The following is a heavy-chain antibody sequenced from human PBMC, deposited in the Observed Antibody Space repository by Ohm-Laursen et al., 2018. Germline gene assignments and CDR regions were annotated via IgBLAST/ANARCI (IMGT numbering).Heavy chain of an antibody. CDR3: ATRVTPVTTLYYYAMDV. CDR1: GGTFSSYA. Sequence: GASVKVSCKASGGTFSSYAISWVRQAPGQGLEWMGRIIPILGIANYAQKFQGRVTITADKSTSTAYMELSSLRSEDTAVYYCATRVTPVTTLYYYAMDVWGQGTTVTVSS. D-gene: IGHD4-17*01. J-gene: IGHJ6*02. CDR2: IIPILGIA. V-gene: IGHV1-69*04.